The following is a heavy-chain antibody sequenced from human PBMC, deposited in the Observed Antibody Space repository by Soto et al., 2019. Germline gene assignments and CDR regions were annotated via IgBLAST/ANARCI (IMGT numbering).Heavy chain of an antibody. J-gene: IGHJ5*02. CDR2: IIPIFGTA. Sequence: SVKVSFKSSGGPFSSYAVSLVRQAPGQGLEWMGGIIPIFGTANYAQKFQGRVTITADESTSTAYMELSSLRSEDTAVYYCAIDIVVVPAALSPNWFDPWGQGTLVTVSS. D-gene: IGHD2-2*01. CDR3: AIDIVVVPAALSPNWFDP. V-gene: IGHV1-69*13. CDR1: GGPFSSYA.